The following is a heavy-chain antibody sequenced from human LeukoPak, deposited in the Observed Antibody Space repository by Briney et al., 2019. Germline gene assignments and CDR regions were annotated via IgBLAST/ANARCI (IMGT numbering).Heavy chain of an antibody. CDR2: VKQDGSDK. D-gene: IGHD5-18*01. CDR3: ARGGTRGYSPVDY. Sequence: GGSLRLSCAASGFSFSSYWMSWVRQAPGKGLEWVANVKQDGSDKYYVDSVKGRSTISRDNAKNSLFLQMNSLRVEDTAVYYCARGGTRGYSPVDYWGQGILVTVSS. J-gene: IGHJ4*02. CDR1: GFSFSSYW. V-gene: IGHV3-7*03.